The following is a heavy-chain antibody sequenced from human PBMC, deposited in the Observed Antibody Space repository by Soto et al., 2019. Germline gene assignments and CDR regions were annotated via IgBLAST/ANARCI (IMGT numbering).Heavy chain of an antibody. CDR3: AKVGDITIFGVVRFSPYYYCGMDV. Sequence: GGYLRLSCAASGFTFSSYGMHWVRQAPGKGLEWVAVISYDGSNKYYADSVKGRFTISRDNSKNTLYLQMNSLRAEDTAVYYCAKVGDITIFGVVRFSPYYYCGMDVWGQGTTVTVSS. CDR1: GFTFSSYG. CDR2: ISYDGSNK. V-gene: IGHV3-30*18. D-gene: IGHD3-3*01. J-gene: IGHJ6*02.